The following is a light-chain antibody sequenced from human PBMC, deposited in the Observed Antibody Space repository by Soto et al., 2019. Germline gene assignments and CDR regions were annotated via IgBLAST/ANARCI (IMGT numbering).Light chain of an antibody. J-gene: IGKJ1*01. CDR3: QQCSNWPVT. CDR2: DAS. CDR1: QSVRRY. Sequence: EIVLTQSPATLSLSPGERATLSCRASQSVRRYLAWYQQKPGQTPRLLIYDASNRATDIPARFSGSGSGTDFTLTISSLEPEDFAVYYCQQCSNWPVTFGQGTRVEIK. V-gene: IGKV3-11*01.